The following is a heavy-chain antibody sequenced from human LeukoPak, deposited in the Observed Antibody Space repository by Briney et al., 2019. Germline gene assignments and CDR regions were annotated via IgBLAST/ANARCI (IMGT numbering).Heavy chain of an antibody. CDR2: IYYSGST. Sequence: KPSETLSLTCTVSGGSISSYYWSWIRQPPGRGLEWIGYIYYSGSTNYNPSLKSRVTISVDTSKNQFSLKLSSVTAADTAVYYCARGYCSTTNCLPYFDFWGQGTLVTVSS. CDR3: ARGYCSTTNCLPYFDF. D-gene: IGHD2-2*01. CDR1: GGSISSYY. J-gene: IGHJ4*02. V-gene: IGHV4-59*01.